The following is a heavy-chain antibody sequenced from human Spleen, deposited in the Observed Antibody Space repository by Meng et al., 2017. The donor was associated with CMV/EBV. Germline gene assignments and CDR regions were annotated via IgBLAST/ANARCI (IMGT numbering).Heavy chain of an antibody. J-gene: IGHJ6*02. CDR1: GFIVRSNY. Sequence: GESLKISCAASGFIVRSNYMSWVRQAPGKGLEWVSVIYSGGSTYYADSVKGRFTISRDNSKNTLYLQMNSLRAEDTAVYYCARVLPAANADYYGMDVWGQGTTVTVSS. CDR3: ARVLPAANADYYGMDV. D-gene: IGHD2-2*01. CDR2: IYSGGST. V-gene: IGHV3-53*05.